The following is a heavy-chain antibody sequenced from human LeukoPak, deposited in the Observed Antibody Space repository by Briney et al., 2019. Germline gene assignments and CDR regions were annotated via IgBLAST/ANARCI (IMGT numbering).Heavy chain of an antibody. CDR2: IIPMFGIA. V-gene: IGHV1-69*13. CDR1: GYTFTSYG. J-gene: IGHJ6*03. CDR3: ARGPPKEYYYYYMDV. Sequence: SVKVSCKASGYTFTSYGISWVRQAPGQGLEWMGGIIPMFGIANYAQKFQGRVTIIADEYMTTAYMELSSLSSEDTAVYYCARGPPKEYYYYYMDVWGKGTTVTISS.